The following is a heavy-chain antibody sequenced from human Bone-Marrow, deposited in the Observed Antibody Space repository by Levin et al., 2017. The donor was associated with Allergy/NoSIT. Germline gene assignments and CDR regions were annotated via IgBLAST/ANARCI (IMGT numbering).Heavy chain of an antibody. V-gene: IGHV3-48*02. J-gene: IGHJ4*02. CDR3: ARPDCSGTSCYYFFDS. Sequence: AASVKVSCAASGFTFSRYSMNWVRQAPGRGLEWVSYISRSSSTISYADSVKGRFTISRDNAKNSLYLQMNSPRDEDTAVYYCARPDCSGTSCYYFFDSWGQGTLVTVSS. CDR1: GFTFSRYS. CDR2: ISRSSSTI. D-gene: IGHD2-2*01.